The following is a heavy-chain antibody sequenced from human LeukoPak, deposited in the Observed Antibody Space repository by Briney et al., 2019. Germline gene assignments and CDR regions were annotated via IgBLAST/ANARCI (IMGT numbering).Heavy chain of an antibody. J-gene: IGHJ1*01. Sequence: GASVKVSCKPSGYSFSNYDINWVRLRQAFGQGPEWMGWMNPHRGDTGSPERFRGRISMTWDTSTSTAYLEVTDLTSDDTAVYYCARGLGPDSWTAEYFQHWGQGTLVTVSS. CDR1: GYSFSNYD. D-gene: IGHD6-13*01. CDR2: MNPHRGDT. CDR3: ARGLGPDSWTAEYFQH. V-gene: IGHV1-8*02.